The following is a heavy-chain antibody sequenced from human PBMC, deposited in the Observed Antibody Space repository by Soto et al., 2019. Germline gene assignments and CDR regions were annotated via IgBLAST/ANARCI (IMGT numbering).Heavy chain of an antibody. CDR3: AKVLAVAGTRYYYYGMDV. Sequence: GGSLRLSCAASGFTFSSYAMSWVRQAPGKGLEWVSAISGSGGSTYYADSVKGRFTISRDNSKNTLYLQMNSLRAEDTAVYYCAKVLAVAGTRYYYYGMDVWGQGTTVTVSS. CDR1: GFTFSSYA. V-gene: IGHV3-23*01. D-gene: IGHD6-19*01. J-gene: IGHJ6*02. CDR2: ISGSGGST.